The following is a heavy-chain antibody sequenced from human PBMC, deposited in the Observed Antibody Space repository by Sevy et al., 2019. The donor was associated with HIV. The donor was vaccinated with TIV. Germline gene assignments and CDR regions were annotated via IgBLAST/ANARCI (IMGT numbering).Heavy chain of an antibody. J-gene: IGHJ5*02. D-gene: IGHD2-15*01. Sequence: ASVKVSCKVSGYTLTELSIHWVRQAPGKGLEWMGGFDPGSGATVYAQKFQGRVTMTEDTSTDTGYMELSSLTSDETAVYYCATVGLRYFSGASSYQGDWFDPWGQGTLVTVSS. CDR2: FDPGSGAT. CDR3: ATVGLRYFSGASSYQGDWFDP. V-gene: IGHV1-24*01. CDR1: GYTLTELS.